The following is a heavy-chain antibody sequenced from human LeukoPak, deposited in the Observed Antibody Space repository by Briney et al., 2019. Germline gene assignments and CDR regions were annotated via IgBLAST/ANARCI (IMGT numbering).Heavy chain of an antibody. J-gene: IGHJ6*02. CDR2: IYHSGST. Sequence: ASQTLSLTCAVSGGSISSGGYSWSWIRQPPGKGLEWIGYIYHSGSTYYNPSLKSRVTISVDTSKNQFSLKLSSVTAADTAVYYCARDFSFLEWLLPSYYYYGMDVWGQGTTVTVSS. V-gene: IGHV4-30-2*01. CDR1: GGSISSGGYS. D-gene: IGHD3-3*01. CDR3: ARDFSFLEWLLPSYYYYGMDV.